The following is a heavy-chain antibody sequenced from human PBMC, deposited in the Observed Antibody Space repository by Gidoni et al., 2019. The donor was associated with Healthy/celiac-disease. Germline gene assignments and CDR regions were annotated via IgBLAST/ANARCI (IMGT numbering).Heavy chain of an antibody. D-gene: IGHD3-22*01. V-gene: IGHV3-21*01. CDR3: AVGVYSSGYYFYYYYGMDV. J-gene: IGHJ6*02. CDR1: GFTFSSSS. CDR2: ISSSSSYI. Sequence: EVQLVESGGGLVKPGGSLRLSCASSGFTFSSSSMNWVRQAPGKGLEWVSSISSSSSYIYYADSVKGRFTISRDNAKNSLYLQMNSLRAEDTAVYYCAVGVYSSGYYFYYYYGMDVWGQGTTVTVSS.